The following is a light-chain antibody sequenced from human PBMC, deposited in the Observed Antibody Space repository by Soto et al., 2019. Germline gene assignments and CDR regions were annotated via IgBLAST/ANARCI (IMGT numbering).Light chain of an antibody. J-gene: IGKJ2*01. V-gene: IGKV3-15*01. CDR2: GAS. CDR3: QQGHNWPLT. CDR1: QSINSE. Sequence: EIVMTQSPATLSLSPGERAALSCRASQSINSELAWYQQKPGQPPRLLIYGASTRATGVPARFTGSESGSEFPLTISGLQAEDFAVYCCQQGHNWPLTFGQGTRLEI.